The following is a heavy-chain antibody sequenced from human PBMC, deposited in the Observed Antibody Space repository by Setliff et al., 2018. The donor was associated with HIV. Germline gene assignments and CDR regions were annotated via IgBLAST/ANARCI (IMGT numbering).Heavy chain of an antibody. J-gene: IGHJ4*02. CDR2: IYFNGKT. CDR3: ARHARPSSTGFYAQAYYFKY. Sequence: SETLSLTCSVSGGSITNDNIYWGWIRQSPGKGLEWIGSIYFNGKTYNNPSLKSRVIMSVDRSRSQLSLKVNSVTAADTGVYYCARHARPSSTGFYAQAYYFKYWGQGTPVTVSS. V-gene: IGHV4-39*01. D-gene: IGHD6-25*01. CDR1: GGSITNDNIY.